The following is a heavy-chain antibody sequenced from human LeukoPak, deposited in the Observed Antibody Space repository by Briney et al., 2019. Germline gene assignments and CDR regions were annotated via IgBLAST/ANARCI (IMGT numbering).Heavy chain of an antibody. CDR3: ARETLYGNNWFDP. V-gene: IGHV1-18*01. D-gene: IGHD4-17*01. Sequence: ASVKVSCKASGYTFTSYGISWVRQAPGQGLEWMGWISAYNGNTNYAQKFQGRVTMTRDMSTSTVYMELSSLRSEDTAVYYCARETLYGNNWFDPWGQGTLVTVSS. CDR2: ISAYNGNT. CDR1: GYTFTSYG. J-gene: IGHJ5*02.